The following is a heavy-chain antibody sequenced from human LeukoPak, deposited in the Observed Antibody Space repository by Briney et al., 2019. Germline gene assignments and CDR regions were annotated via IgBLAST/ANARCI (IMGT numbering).Heavy chain of an antibody. D-gene: IGHD1-26*01. CDR3: AKGSPWQLLGYFDY. V-gene: IGHV3-23*01. J-gene: IGHJ4*02. CDR2: ISGSGGRP. CDR1: GFTFSSYA. Sequence: HPGGSLRLSCAASGFTFSSYAMSWGRQAPGKGLGWGSGISGSGGRPYYADSMKRRSTTSRDNSKNTMYLQMNTPSADDTAVYYCAKGSPWQLLGYFDYWGKGTLVTVSS.